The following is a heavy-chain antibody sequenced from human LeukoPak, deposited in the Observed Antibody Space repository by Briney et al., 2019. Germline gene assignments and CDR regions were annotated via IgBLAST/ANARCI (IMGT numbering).Heavy chain of an antibody. V-gene: IGHV3-7*03. J-gene: IGHJ4*02. CDR3: ARVTETYIVVVPAAIAMFDY. CDR1: GFTFSSSA. Sequence: TGGSLRLSCAASGFTFSSSAMSWVRQAPGKGLEWVANIKQDGSEKYYVDSVKGRFTISSDNAKNSLYLQMNSLRAEDTAVYYCARVTETYIVVVPAAIAMFDYWGQGTLVTVSS. CDR2: IKQDGSEK. D-gene: IGHD2-2*01.